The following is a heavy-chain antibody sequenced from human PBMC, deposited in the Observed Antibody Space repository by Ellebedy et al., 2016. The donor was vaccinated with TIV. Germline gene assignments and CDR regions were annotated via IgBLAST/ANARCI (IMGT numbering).Heavy chain of an antibody. CDR2: ISSDGTNK. D-gene: IGHD1/OR15-1a*01. CDR1: GFTFSRYT. V-gene: IGHV3-30*14. CDR3: ASSLTTRGAFDY. Sequence: GESLKISCEASGFTFSRYTMHWVRQTPDKGLEWVAVISSDGTNKNYADSVKGRFTISRDNSKNTLYLQMNSLRADDTAVYFCASSLTTRGAFDYWGQGFLVTVSS. J-gene: IGHJ4*02.